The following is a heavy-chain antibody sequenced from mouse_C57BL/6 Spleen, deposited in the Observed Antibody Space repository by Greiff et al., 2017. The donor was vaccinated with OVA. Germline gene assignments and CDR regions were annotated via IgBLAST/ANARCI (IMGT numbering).Heavy chain of an antibody. CDR1: GYTFTSYW. J-gene: IGHJ3*01. CDR3: ARTPDSSGYVWFAY. V-gene: IGHV1-69*01. CDR2: IDPSDSYT. Sequence: QVQLQQPGAELVMPGASVKLSCKASGYTFTSYWMHWVKQRPGQGLEWIGEIDPSDSYTNYNQKFKGKSTLTVDKSSSTAYMQLSSLTSEDSAVSYCARTPDSSGYVWFAYWGQGTLVTVSA. D-gene: IGHD3-2*02.